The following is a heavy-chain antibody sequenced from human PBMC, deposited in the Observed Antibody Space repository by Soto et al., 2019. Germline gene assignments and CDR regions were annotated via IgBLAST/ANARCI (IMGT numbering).Heavy chain of an antibody. CDR3: ARDGDVNTGFGKDY. V-gene: IGHV3-33*01. CDR1: GFTFSSYG. D-gene: IGHD3-16*01. Sequence: VGSLRLSCAASGFTFSSYGMHWVRQAPGKGLEWVAFIWHDGGNKFYAESVKGRFTISRDNSKNTLYLQMTSLSAEDMAMYYCARDGDVNTGFGKDYWGQGTLVTVSS. CDR2: IWHDGGNK. J-gene: IGHJ4*02.